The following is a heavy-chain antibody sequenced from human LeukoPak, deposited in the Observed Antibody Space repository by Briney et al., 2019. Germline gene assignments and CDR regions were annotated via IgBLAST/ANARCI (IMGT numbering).Heavy chain of an antibody. CDR3: ARDHNYAFDN. V-gene: IGHV3-48*04. CDR1: GFPFSDYS. Sequence: GGSLRLSCTASGFPFSDYSMNWVRQAPGKGLEWISYIGISSGNTKYADSVRGRFTISADNAKNSLYLQMNNLRVEDTAVYYCARDHNYAFDNWGQGTQVSVSS. J-gene: IGHJ4*02. CDR2: IGISSGNT. D-gene: IGHD1-1*01.